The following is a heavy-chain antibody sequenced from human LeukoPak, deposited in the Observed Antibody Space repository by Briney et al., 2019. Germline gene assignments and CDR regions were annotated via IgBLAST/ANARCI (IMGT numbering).Heavy chain of an antibody. J-gene: IGHJ3*02. Sequence: PGGSLRFSCAASGFIFSSHAMNWVRQAPGKGLEWVSAIGGSGSSRSYADSVKGRFAISRDNSKNTLYLQMNSLRAEDTAVYYCAKAPIKYTSSSDAFDIWGQGTMVTVSS. CDR1: GFIFSSHA. CDR3: AKAPIKYTSSSDAFDI. CDR2: IGGSGSSR. V-gene: IGHV3-23*01. D-gene: IGHD6-6*01.